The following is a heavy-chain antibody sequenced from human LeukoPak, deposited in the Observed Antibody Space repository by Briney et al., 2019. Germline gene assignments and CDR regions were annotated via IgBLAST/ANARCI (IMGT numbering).Heavy chain of an antibody. V-gene: IGHV3-33*06. CDR3: AKNMIKSDLLRHLAVPFNYYYYMDV. CDR2: IWYDGSNK. CDR1: GFTFGSYG. Sequence: GGSLRLSCAASGFTFGSYGMHWVRQAPGKGLEWVAVIWYDGSNKYYADSVKGRFTISRDNSKNTLYLQMNSLRAEDTAVYYCAKNMIKSDLLRHLAVPFNYYYYMDVWGKGTTVTVSS. J-gene: IGHJ6*03. D-gene: IGHD6-19*01.